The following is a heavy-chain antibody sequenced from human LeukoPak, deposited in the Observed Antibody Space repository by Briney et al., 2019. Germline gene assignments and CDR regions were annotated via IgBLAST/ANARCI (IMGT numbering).Heavy chain of an antibody. V-gene: IGHV1-46*01. D-gene: IGHD2-2*01. J-gene: IGHJ4*02. CDR1: GYTFTDYY. Sequence: ASVKVSCKASGYTFTDYYMHWVRQAPGQGLEWMGWINPSGGSTSYAQKFQGRVTMTRDMSTSTVYMELSSLRSEDTAVYYCARESRPAAISDWGQGTLVTVSS. CDR2: INPSGGST. CDR3: ARESRPAAISD.